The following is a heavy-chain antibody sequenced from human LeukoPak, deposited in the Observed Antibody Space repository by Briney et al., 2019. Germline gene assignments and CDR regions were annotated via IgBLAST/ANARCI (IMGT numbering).Heavy chain of an antibody. CDR2: INPNSGDT. D-gene: IGHD7-27*01. CDR1: GYTFTGYF. V-gene: IGHV1-2*06. J-gene: IGHJ4*02. CDR3: ARDLSSTSNWELDY. Sequence: ASVKVSRKASGYTFTGYFMHWVRQAPGQGLEWMGRINPNSGDTNYAQTLQGRVTMTRDTSISTVYMELSRLRSDDTAVYYCARDLSSTSNWELDYWGQGTLVTVSS.